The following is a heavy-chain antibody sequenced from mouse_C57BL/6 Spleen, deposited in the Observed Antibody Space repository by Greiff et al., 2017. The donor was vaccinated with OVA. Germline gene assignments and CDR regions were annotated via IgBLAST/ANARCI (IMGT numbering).Heavy chain of an antibody. Sequence: QVQLQQPGAELVKPGASVKMSCKASGYTFTSYWITWVKQRPGQGLEWIGDIYPGSGSTNYNEKFKSKATLTVDTSSSTAYMQLSSLTSEDSAVYYCARVPITTVVAGDYWGQGTTLTVSS. D-gene: IGHD1-1*01. J-gene: IGHJ2*01. CDR2: IYPGSGST. CDR3: ARVPITTVVAGDY. V-gene: IGHV1-55*01. CDR1: GYTFTSYW.